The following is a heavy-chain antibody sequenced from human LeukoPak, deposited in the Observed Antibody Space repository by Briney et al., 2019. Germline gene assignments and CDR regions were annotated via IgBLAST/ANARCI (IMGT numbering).Heavy chain of an antibody. J-gene: IGHJ4*02. D-gene: IGHD2-2*01. V-gene: IGHV3-48*01. CDR3: ARDSTVVVPAAISFDY. CDR1: GFTFISYS. CDR2: VSSSSSTI. Sequence: GGSLRLSCAASGFTFISYSMNWVRQAPGKGLEWVSYVSSSSSTIYYADSVKGRFTISRDNAKNSLYLQMNSLRAEDTAVYYCARDSTVVVPAAISFDYWGQGTLVTVSS.